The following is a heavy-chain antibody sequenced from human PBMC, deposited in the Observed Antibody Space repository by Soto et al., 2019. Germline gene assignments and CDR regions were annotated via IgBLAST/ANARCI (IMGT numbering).Heavy chain of an antibody. D-gene: IGHD3-3*01. V-gene: IGHV4-31*03. CDR3: ARQVWSGYYTKQYNWFDP. J-gene: IGHJ5*02. CDR2: IYYSGST. CDR1: GGSISSGVYY. Sequence: SETLALTCTVSGGSISSGVYYWSWIRQHPGKGLEWIGYIYYSGSTYYNPSLKSRVTISVDTSKNQFSLKLSSVTAADTAVYYCARQVWSGYYTKQYNWFDPWGQGTLVTVSS.